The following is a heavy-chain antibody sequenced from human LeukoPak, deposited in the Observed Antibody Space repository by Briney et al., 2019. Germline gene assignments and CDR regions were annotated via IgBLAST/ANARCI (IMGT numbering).Heavy chain of an antibody. CDR2: VFDSGGT. CDR3: AGHGRYYFDY. Sequence: SETLSLTCTVSGGSISNYWWSWIRQPPGKGLEWIGYVFDSGGTNYNPSLKSRVTISVDTSKKQFSLKLSSVTAADTAVYYCAGHGRYYFDYWGQGTLVTVSS. J-gene: IGHJ4*02. V-gene: IGHV4-59*01. CDR1: GGSISNYW. D-gene: IGHD1-26*01.